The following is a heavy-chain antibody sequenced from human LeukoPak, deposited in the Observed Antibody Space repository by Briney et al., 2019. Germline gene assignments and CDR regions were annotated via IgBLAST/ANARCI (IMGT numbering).Heavy chain of an antibody. CDR2: ISAYNGNT. CDR1: GGTFSSYG. V-gene: IGHV1-18*01. CDR3: AREIDTVLIDY. Sequence: ASVKVSCKASGGTFSSYGISWVRQAPGQGLEWMGWISAYNGNTNYAQKLQGRVTMTTDTSTSTAYMELRSLRSDDTAVYYCAREIDTVLIDYWGQGTLVTVSS. J-gene: IGHJ4*02. D-gene: IGHD2-8*01.